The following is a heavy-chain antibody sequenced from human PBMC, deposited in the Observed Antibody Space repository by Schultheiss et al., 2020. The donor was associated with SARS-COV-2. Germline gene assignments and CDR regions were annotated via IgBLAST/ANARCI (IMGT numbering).Heavy chain of an antibody. V-gene: IGHV4-34*01. J-gene: IGHJ5*02. CDR1: GGSFSVYY. CDR3: ARGTLRAYCSSTSCPNWFDP. D-gene: IGHD2-2*01. CDR2: IYHSGNT. Sequence: SETLSLTCAVYGGSFSVYYWTWIRQPPGKGLEWIGSIYHSGNTYYNPSLKSRVTISVDTSKNQFSLKLSSVTAADTAVYYCARGTLRAYCSSTSCPNWFDPWGQGTLVTVSS.